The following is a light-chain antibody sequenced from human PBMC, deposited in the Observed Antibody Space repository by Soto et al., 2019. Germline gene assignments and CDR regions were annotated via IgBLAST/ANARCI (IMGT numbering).Light chain of an antibody. CDR2: GAS. V-gene: IGKV3-20*01. CDR1: QSVSSSY. Sequence: EIVLTQSPGTLSLSPGERATLSCRASQSVSSSYFAWYQQKPGQAPRLLIYGASSRATGIPDMFSGSWSGTDFTLTISRLEHEDFAVYYCQQYGSSPTFGQGTKVEIK. CDR3: QQYGSSPT. J-gene: IGKJ1*01.